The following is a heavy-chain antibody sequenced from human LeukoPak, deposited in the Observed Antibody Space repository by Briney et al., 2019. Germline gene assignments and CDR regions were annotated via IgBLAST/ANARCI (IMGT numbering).Heavy chain of an antibody. D-gene: IGHD2-21*02. V-gene: IGHV3-23*01. CDR3: ARDGGDYYATAYYFDY. Sequence: GGSLRLSCVVSGITLSNYGMSWVRQAPGKGLEWVSGISERGGSTNYADSVKGRFTISRDNSKNTLYLQMNSLRAEDTAVYYCARDGGDYYATAYYFDYWGQGTLVTVSS. CDR2: ISERGGST. CDR1: GITLSNYG. J-gene: IGHJ4*02.